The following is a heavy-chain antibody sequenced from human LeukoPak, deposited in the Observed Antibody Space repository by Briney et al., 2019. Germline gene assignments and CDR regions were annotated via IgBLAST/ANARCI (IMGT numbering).Heavy chain of an antibody. V-gene: IGHV3-7*05. CDR3: ARIGGWFGNDY. D-gene: IGHD3-10*01. CDR1: GFAFSSYW. Sequence: GGSLRLSCAASGFAFSSYWMSWVRQAPGKGLEWVANIRPDGSEKDYVDSVKGRFTISRDNAKNSLYLQMNSLRAEDAALYYCARIGGWFGNDYWGQGTLVTVSS. J-gene: IGHJ4*02. CDR2: IRPDGSEK.